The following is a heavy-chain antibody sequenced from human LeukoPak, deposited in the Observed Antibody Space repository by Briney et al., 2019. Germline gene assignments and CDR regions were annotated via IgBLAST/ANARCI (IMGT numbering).Heavy chain of an antibody. CDR3: AGGRKRIEQWLGASYWYFDL. Sequence: SETLSLTCAVYGGSFSGYYWSWIRQPPGKGLEWIGEINHSGSTNYNPSLKSRVTISVDTSKNQFSLKLSSVTAADTAVYYCAGGRKRIEQWLGASYWYFDLWGRGTLVTVSS. D-gene: IGHD6-19*01. J-gene: IGHJ2*01. CDR1: GGSFSGYY. V-gene: IGHV4-34*01. CDR2: INHSGST.